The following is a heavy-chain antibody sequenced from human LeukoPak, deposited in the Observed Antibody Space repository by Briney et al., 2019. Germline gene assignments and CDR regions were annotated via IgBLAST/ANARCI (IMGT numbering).Heavy chain of an antibody. D-gene: IGHD2/OR15-2a*01. CDR1: GFTFSSYE. CDR2: ISSSGNTI. J-gene: IGHJ4*02. CDR3: ARETDSTLFDY. Sequence: GGSLRLSCAASGFTFSSYEMNWVRQPPGKGLEWVSYISSSGNTIYYADSVKGRFTISRDNAKNSLYLQMNSLRAEDTAVYYCARETDSTLFDYWGQGTLVTVSS. V-gene: IGHV3-48*03.